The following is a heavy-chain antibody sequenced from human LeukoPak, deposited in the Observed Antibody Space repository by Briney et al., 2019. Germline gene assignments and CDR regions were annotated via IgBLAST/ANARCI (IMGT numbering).Heavy chain of an antibody. CDR1: GYSISSGYY. Sequence: SETLSLTCTVSGYSISSGYYWGWIRQPPGKGLEWIGSIYHSGSTYYNPSLKSRVTISVDTSKNQFSLKLSSVTAADTAVYYCARLNSRDGYNYGYWGQGTLVTVSS. CDR2: IYHSGST. CDR3: ARLNSRDGYNYGY. V-gene: IGHV4-38-2*02. D-gene: IGHD5-24*01. J-gene: IGHJ4*02.